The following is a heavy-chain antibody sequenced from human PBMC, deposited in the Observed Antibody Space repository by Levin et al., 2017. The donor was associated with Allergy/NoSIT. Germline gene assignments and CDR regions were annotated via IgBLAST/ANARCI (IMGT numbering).Heavy chain of an antibody. CDR2: INGDGSNI. CDR1: GFTFSGYW. J-gene: IGHJ4*02. CDR3: ARDLMNRGDY. Sequence: GGSLRLSCAASGFTFSGYWIHWVRQTPGKGLVWVSRINGDGSNIRYADSVKGRFTISRDNARNTVYLQMNSLRAEDTAVYYCARDLMNRGDYWGQGTLVTVSS. V-gene: IGHV3-74*01. D-gene: IGHD2-8*01.